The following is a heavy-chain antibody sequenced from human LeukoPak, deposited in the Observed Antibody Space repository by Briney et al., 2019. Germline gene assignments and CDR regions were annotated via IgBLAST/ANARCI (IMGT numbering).Heavy chain of an antibody. CDR2: INPSGGST. Sequence: ASVKVSCKASGYTFTTYQMHWVRQAPGQGLEWMGVINPSGGSTSYARKFQGRVTMTRDTSTSTVCMELRSLRSEDTAVYYCARDPPDPRSYSGSRHGGYFDYWGQGTLVTVSS. D-gene: IGHD1-26*01. CDR3: ARDPPDPRSYSGSRHGGYFDY. V-gene: IGHV1-46*01. J-gene: IGHJ4*02. CDR1: GYTFTTYQ.